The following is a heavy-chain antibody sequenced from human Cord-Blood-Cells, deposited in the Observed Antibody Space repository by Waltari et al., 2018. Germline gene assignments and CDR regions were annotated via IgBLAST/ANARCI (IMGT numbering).Heavy chain of an antibody. CDR1: GGTFSSYA. V-gene: IGHV1-69*01. Sequence: QVQLVQSGAEVKKPGSSVKVSCKASGGTFSSYAISWVRQAPGQGLEWMGGIIPTFGTGNYAQKFQVRVTITADESTSTAYMELSSLGSEDTAVYYCARALTGYYTTLTPPDYWGQGTLVTVSS. CDR2: IIPTFGTG. J-gene: IGHJ4*02. CDR3: ARALTGYYTTLTPPDY. D-gene: IGHD3-9*01.